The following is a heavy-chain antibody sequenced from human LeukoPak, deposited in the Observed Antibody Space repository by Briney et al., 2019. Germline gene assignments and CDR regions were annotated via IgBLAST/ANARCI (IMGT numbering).Heavy chain of an antibody. Sequence: SETLSLTCAVYGGSFSGYYWSWIRQPPGKGLEWIGEINHSGSTNYNPSLKSRVTISVDTSKNQFSLKLSSVTAADTAVYYCARPRYCSSTSCYTIGRNWFDPWGQGTLVTVSS. CDR1: GGSFSGYY. V-gene: IGHV4-34*01. D-gene: IGHD2-2*02. CDR3: ARPRYCSSTSCYTIGRNWFDP. CDR2: INHSGST. J-gene: IGHJ5*02.